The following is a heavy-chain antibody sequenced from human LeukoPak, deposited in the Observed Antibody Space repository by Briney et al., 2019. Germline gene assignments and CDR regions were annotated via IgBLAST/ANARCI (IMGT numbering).Heavy chain of an antibody. CDR2: IWYDGSNK. CDR3: AGDDSVAVAGSPDAFDI. J-gene: IGHJ3*02. D-gene: IGHD6-19*01. V-gene: IGHV3-33*01. CDR1: GFTFSSYG. Sequence: PGGSLRLSCAASGFTFSSYGMHWVRQAPGKGLEWVAVIWYDGSNKYYADSVKGRFTISRDNSKNTLYLQMNSLRAEDTAVYYCAGDDSVAVAGSPDAFDIWGQGTMVTVSS.